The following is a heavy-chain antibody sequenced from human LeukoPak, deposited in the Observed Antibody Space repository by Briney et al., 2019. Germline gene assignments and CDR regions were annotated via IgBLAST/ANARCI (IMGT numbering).Heavy chain of an antibody. CDR1: GGTFSSYA. V-gene: IGHV1-69*01. Sequence: TLKLSCTASGGTFSSYAISWGRQAPGPGLEWMGGILFNFGPANYAQKFQARVPIPADEPTRTAHIALSSQSSEHTAVFCCARVRAVGTWPFDHWGQGTLVPVSS. D-gene: IGHD6-13*01. CDR3: ARVRAVGTWPFDH. J-gene: IGHJ4*02. CDR2: ILFNFGPA.